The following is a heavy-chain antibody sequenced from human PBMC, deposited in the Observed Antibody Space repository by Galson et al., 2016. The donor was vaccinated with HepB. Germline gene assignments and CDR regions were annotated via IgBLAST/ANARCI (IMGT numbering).Heavy chain of an antibody. CDR2: MKHDGSGE. J-gene: IGHJ4*02. CDR1: GFTFSNYW. CDR3: ARDIGVAAFDS. V-gene: IGHV3-7*03. Sequence: SLRLSCAASGFTFSNYWMSWVRQAPGKGLEWVANMKHDGSGEYYVDSVKGRFTISRDNAKNSLYLQMNSLRAEDTAVYYCARDIGVAAFDSWGQGTLVTVS. D-gene: IGHD6-19*01.